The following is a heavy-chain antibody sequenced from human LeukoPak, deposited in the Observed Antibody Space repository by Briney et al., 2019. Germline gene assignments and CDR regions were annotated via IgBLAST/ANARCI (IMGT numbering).Heavy chain of an antibody. V-gene: IGHV4-4*09. Sequence: PSETLSLTCTVSGGSISSYHWSWVRQPPGKGLEWIGYILTSRSTNYNPSLKSRLTISVDTSTNQFTLKLSSVIAADTAVYYCARVRVSGSYLYYFDYWGQGTLVTVSS. D-gene: IGHD1-26*01. CDR2: ILTSRST. J-gene: IGHJ4*02. CDR3: ARVRVSGSYLYYFDY. CDR1: GGSISSYH.